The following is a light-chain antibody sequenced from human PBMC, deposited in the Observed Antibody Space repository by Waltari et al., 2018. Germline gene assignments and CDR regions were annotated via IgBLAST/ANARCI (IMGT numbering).Light chain of an antibody. V-gene: IGLV1-47*01. CDR2: MSD. CDR3: AAWDDSLSGFYV. CDR1: SSNIGSNS. Sequence: QSVLTQPPSASGNPGQSVTISCSGRSSNIGSNSVYWYQHLPGTAPKLLIYMSDQRPSGVPDRFFGSKSCTSASLAISGLRPEDEADYYCAAWDDSLSGFYVFGTGTKVTVL. J-gene: IGLJ1*01.